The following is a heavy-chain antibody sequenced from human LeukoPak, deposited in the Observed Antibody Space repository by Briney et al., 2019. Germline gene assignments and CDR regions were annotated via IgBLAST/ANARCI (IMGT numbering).Heavy chain of an antibody. CDR3: ARASGLTWFEELLIHTGGAFDI. Sequence: SETLSPTCTVSGGSISSYYWSWIRQPAGKGLEWIGRIYTSESTNYNPSLKSRVTMSVDTSKNQFSLKLSSVTAADTAVYYCARASGLTWFEELLIHTGGAFDIWGQGTMVTVSS. CDR1: GGSISSYY. CDR2: IYTSEST. D-gene: IGHD3-10*01. J-gene: IGHJ3*02. V-gene: IGHV4-4*07.